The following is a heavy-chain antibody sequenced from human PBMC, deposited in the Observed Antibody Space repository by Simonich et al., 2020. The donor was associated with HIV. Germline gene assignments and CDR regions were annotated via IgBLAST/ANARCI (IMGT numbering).Heavy chain of an antibody. CDR2: IYSSGRL. CDR1: GGSISGYY. J-gene: IGHJ3*02. V-gene: IGHV4-59*08. D-gene: IGHD3-10*01. CDR3: ARHEGSGAYDDPFDI. Sequence: QVQLQESGPRLVKPSETLSLTCTVSGGSISGYYWSWIRQPPGKGLEWIGYIYSSGRLNYNPSVNNRVTIFVDTSNNQFSLKVTSVTAADTALYYCARHEGSGAYDDPFDIWGQGTMVTVSS.